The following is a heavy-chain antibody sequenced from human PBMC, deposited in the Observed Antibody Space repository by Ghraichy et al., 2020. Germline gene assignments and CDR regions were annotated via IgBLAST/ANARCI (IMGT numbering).Heavy chain of an antibody. V-gene: IGHV3-23*01. D-gene: IGHD6-13*01. CDR3: AKGPDSSSWTIYYYYGMDV. J-gene: IGHJ6*02. CDR1: GFTFSSYA. Sequence: VGSLRLSCAASGFTFSSYAMSWVRQAPGKGLEWVSAISGSGGSTYYADSVKGRFTISRDNSKNTLYLQMNSLRAEDTAVYYCAKGPDSSSWTIYYYYGMDVWGQGTTVTVSS. CDR2: ISGSGGST.